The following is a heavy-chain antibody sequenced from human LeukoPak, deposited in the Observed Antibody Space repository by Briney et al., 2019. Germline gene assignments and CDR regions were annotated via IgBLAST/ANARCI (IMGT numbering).Heavy chain of an antibody. D-gene: IGHD2-2*02. Sequence: GGSLRLSCAASGFTFSSYAMSWVRQAPGKGLEWVSAISGSGDSTYYADSVKGRFTISRDNSKNTLFLHMNTLRADDMAVYYCAKDLYPHGRAEYFQHWGQGTLVTVSS. CDR2: ISGSGDST. CDR3: AKDLYPHGRAEYFQH. V-gene: IGHV3-23*01. CDR1: GFTFSSYA. J-gene: IGHJ1*01.